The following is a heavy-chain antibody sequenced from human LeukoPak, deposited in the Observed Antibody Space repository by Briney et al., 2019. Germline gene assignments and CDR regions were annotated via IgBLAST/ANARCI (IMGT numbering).Heavy chain of an antibody. Sequence: PSETLSLTCTVSVGSISSHYWSWIRQAAGKGLEWIGRIYISGSTNYNPSLKSRVPLSLETSKNQTSLRLSSVTAADTAVYYCARDQGLNWNYDFFDYWGHGTLVTVSS. V-gene: IGHV4-4*07. CDR2: IYISGST. CDR3: ARDQGLNWNYDFFDY. D-gene: IGHD1-7*01. J-gene: IGHJ4*01. CDR1: VGSISSHY.